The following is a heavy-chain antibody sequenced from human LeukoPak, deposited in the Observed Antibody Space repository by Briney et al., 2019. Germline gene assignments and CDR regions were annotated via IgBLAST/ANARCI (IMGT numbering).Heavy chain of an antibody. CDR2: ISYDGSNK. CDR1: GFTFSSYA. CDR3: ARVSSYYDSSGYSQVYFDY. J-gene: IGHJ4*02. V-gene: IGHV3-30-3*01. Sequence: PGGSLRLSCAASGFTFSSYAMHWVRQAPGKGLEWVAVISYDGSNKYYADSVKGRFTISRDNSKNTLYLQMNSLRAEDTAVYYCARVSSYYDSSGYSQVYFDYWGQGTLVTVSS. D-gene: IGHD3-22*01.